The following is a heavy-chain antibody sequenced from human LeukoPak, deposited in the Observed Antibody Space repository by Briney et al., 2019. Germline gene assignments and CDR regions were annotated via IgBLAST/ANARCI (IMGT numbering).Heavy chain of an antibody. D-gene: IGHD1-1*01. CDR3: AREGSAGTNLNWFDP. V-gene: IGHV4-59*01. CDR1: GGSISRYY. J-gene: IGHJ5*02. Sequence: SETLSLTCTVSGGSISRYYWSWLRQPPGKGLEWIGYISYSGSTNFNPSLKSRVTISVDTSKNQFSLKLSSVTAADTALYYCAREGSAGTNLNWFDPWGQGTLVTVSS. CDR2: ISYSGST.